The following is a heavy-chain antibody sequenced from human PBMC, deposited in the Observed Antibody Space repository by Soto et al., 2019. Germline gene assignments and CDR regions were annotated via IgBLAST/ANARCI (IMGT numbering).Heavy chain of an antibody. Sequence: QVQLQESGPGLVKPSETLSLICTVSGGSMTPYQWTWIRQSPGRGLECMAYMYSSGSSSYNHALKSRVTMTVDTSMTQFSLKLNSATAADTAVYYCAREWSGFDYWGQGIFVTDSS. CDR2: MYSSGSS. CDR3: AREWSGFDY. CDR1: GGSMTPYQ. V-gene: IGHV4-4*08. J-gene: IGHJ4*02. D-gene: IGHD2-15*01.